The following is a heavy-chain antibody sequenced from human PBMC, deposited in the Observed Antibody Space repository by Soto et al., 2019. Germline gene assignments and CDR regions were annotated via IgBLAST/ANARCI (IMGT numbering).Heavy chain of an antibody. Sequence: EVQLVESGGGLVQPGGSLGLSVQAPGLTLGTYSLNWVGRLPGKGLEGVPYISSSSSTIYYADSVKGRFTISRDNAKNSLYLQMNSLRAEDTAVYYCARHPERIAEIGWFDPWGQGTLVTVSS. CDR3: ARHPERIAEIGWFDP. V-gene: IGHV3-48*01. CDR1: GLTLGTYS. CDR2: ISSSSSTI. D-gene: IGHD6-13*01. J-gene: IGHJ5*02.